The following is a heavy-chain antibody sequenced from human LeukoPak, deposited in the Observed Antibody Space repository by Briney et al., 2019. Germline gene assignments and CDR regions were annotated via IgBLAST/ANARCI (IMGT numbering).Heavy chain of an antibody. D-gene: IGHD6-13*01. CDR2: ISSSGSTI. CDR3: ARDQEQQRVLWYFDL. V-gene: IGHV3-48*03. J-gene: IGHJ2*01. Sequence: GGSLKLSCAASGFTFSSYEMNWVRQAPGKGLEWVSYISSSGSTIYYADSVKGRFTISRDNAKNSLYLQLSSLRAEDTAIYYCARDQEQQRVLWYFDLWGGPTPVTVSS. CDR1: GFTFSSYE.